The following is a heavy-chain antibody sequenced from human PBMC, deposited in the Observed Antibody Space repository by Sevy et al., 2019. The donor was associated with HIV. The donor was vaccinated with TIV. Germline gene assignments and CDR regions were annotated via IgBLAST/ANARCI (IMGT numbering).Heavy chain of an antibody. CDR3: ARRGRDGPSRFFDY. Sequence: GGYLRLSCAVSGFTLSSHSIGWVRQAPGKGLEWVSYFVASNNVIYHADSVKGRFTISSDSAKNSLFLQMNSLRDEDTAVYYCARRGRDGPSRFFDYWGRGTLVTVSS. J-gene: IGHJ4*02. D-gene: IGHD3-10*01. CDR1: GFTLSSHS. CDR2: FVASNNVI. V-gene: IGHV3-48*02.